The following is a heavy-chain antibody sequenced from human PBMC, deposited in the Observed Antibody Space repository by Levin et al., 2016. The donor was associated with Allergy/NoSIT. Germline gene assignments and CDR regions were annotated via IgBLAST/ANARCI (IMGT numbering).Heavy chain of an antibody. J-gene: IGHJ4*02. V-gene: IGHV3-23*01. Sequence: GESLKISCAASGFTFSSYAMSWVRQAPGKGLEWVSAISGSGGSTYYADSVKGRFTISRDNAKNSLYLQMNSLRAEDTAVYYCARDVRRIAAAGFLDYWGQGTLVTVSS. CDR1: GFTFSSYA. CDR2: ISGSGGST. CDR3: ARDVRRIAAAGFLDY. D-gene: IGHD6-13*01.